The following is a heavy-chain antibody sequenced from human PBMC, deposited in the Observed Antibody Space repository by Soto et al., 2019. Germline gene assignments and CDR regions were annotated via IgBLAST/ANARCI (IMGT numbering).Heavy chain of an antibody. D-gene: IGHD2-21*01. CDR3: AKGLRGGYPASRIFDF. J-gene: IGHJ4*02. CDR2: ISDSGGET. Sequence: GGSLRLSCAASGFSFSTCAMNWVRQAPGKGLEWVSVISDSGGETKFADSVKGRFTFSRDNSKNTLYLQMDSLRAEDSAIYYCAKGLRGGYPASRIFDFWGQGTPVTVSS. V-gene: IGHV3-23*01. CDR1: GFSFSTCA.